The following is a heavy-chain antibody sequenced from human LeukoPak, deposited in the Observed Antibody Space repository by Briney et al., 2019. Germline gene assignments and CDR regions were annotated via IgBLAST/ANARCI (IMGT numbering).Heavy chain of an antibody. V-gene: IGHV3-48*02. D-gene: IGHD4-17*01. J-gene: IGHJ4*02. CDR1: GFTFNSYK. CDR2: ISGDSSTI. CDR3: ARYTITTVTTSGAFDC. Sequence: GGSLRLSCAASGFTFNSYKMNWVRQAPGKGLDWLTYISGDSSTIYHADSVKGRFTISRDNAKNLLFLQMNSLRDEDTAVYYCARYTITTVTTSGAFDCWGQGTLVTVSS.